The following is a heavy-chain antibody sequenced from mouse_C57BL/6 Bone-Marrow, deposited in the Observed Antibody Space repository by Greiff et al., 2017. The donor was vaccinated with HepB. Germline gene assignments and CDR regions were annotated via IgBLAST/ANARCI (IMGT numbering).Heavy chain of an antibody. V-gene: IGHV8-8*01. CDR2: IWWDDDK. D-gene: IGHD3-1*01. J-gene: IGHJ4*01. CDR1: GFSLSTFGMG. CDR3: ARSKLFGAMDY. Sequence: QVTLKESGPGILQPSQTLSLTCSFSGFSLSTFGMGVGRIRQPSGKGLEWLVHIWWDDDKYYNPALKSRLTISKDTSKNQVFLKIANLDTADTATYYCARSKLFGAMDYWGQGTSVTVSS.